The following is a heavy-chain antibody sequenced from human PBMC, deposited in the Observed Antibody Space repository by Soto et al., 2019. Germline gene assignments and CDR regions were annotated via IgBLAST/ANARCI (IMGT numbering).Heavy chain of an antibody. CDR3: ARDRNDSGPPDAFDI. Sequence: GGSLRLSCAASGFTFSSYSMNWVLQAPGKGLEWVSYISSSSSTIYYADSVKGRFTISRDNAKNSLYLQMNSLRDEDTAVYYCARDRNDSGPPDAFDIWGQGTMVTVSS. J-gene: IGHJ3*02. CDR2: ISSSSSTI. V-gene: IGHV3-48*02. CDR1: GFTFSSYS. D-gene: IGHD3-10*01.